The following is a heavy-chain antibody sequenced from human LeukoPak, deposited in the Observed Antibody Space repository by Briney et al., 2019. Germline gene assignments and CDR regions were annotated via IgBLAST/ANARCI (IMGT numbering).Heavy chain of an antibody. J-gene: IGHJ4*02. CDR3: ARSWYYYDSSGYLFDY. V-gene: IGHV1-69*05. D-gene: IGHD3-22*01. Sequence: SVKVSCKASEGTFSSYAISWVRQAPGQGLEWMGRIIPIFGTANYAQKFQGRVTITTDESTSTAYMELSSLRSEDTAVYYCARSWYYYDSSGYLFDYWGQGTLVTVSS. CDR2: IIPIFGTA. CDR1: EGTFSSYA.